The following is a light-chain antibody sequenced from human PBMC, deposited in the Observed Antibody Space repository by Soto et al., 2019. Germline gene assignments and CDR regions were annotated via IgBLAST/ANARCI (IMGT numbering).Light chain of an antibody. Sequence: EVVLTQSPATLSLSPGEGATLSCRASESVGSPNLAWYQQKPGQAPRLLFYDVSRRATGVPDRFSGSGSGADFTLTISRLEPEDFGVYYCQHYGSSPRTFGPGTKVDIK. CDR1: ESVGSPN. CDR3: QHYGSSPRT. V-gene: IGKV3-20*01. CDR2: DVS. J-gene: IGKJ3*01.